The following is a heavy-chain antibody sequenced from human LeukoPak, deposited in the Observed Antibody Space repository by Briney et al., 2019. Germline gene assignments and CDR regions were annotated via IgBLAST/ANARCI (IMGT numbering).Heavy chain of an antibody. J-gene: IGHJ4*02. Sequence: SETLSLTCTVSGGSINSYYWSWIRQPPGKGLEWIGSIYHTGSTYYNPSLQSRVTISLDSPKNQFSLKLTSVTAADTAIHYCASGGTAVVMALTYYFDTWGQGTPVTVSS. CDR1: GGSINSYY. V-gene: IGHV4-59*08. CDR3: ASGGTAVVMALTYYFDT. CDR2: IYHTGST. D-gene: IGHD3-22*01.